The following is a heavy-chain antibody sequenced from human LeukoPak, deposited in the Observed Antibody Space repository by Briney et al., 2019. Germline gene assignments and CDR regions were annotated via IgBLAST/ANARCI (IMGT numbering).Heavy chain of an antibody. CDR1: GYSISSGYY. J-gene: IGHJ4*02. CDR2: IYHSGST. CDR3: ASGSYYGLYFDY. Sequence: SETLSLTCTVSGYSISSGYYWGWIRQPPGKGLEWIGSIYHSGSTYYNPSLKSRVTISVDTSKNQFSLKLSSVTAADTAVYYCASGSYYGLYFDYWGQGTLVTVSS. V-gene: IGHV4-38-2*02. D-gene: IGHD1-26*01.